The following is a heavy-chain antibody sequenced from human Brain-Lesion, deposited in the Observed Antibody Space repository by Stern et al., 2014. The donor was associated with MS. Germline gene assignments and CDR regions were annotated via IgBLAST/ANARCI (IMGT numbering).Heavy chain of an antibody. CDR1: GYIFTGYY. CDR2: NNPNTGGP. D-gene: IGHD3-3*01. V-gene: IGHV1-2*02. CDR3: ARDQRGITIFGVVTDYYYLGMDV. Sequence: VQLVQSGAEVKKPGASVKVSCKTSGYIFTGYYIHWVRQAPGQGLEVMAWNNPNTGGPKYAQKFQGRVTMSRDTSISTAYVELSSLTSDDTAVYYCARDQRGITIFGVVTDYYYLGMDVWGQGTTVPVSS. J-gene: IGHJ6*02.